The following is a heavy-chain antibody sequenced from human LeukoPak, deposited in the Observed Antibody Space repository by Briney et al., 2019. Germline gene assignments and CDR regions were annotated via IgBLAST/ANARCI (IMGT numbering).Heavy chain of an antibody. J-gene: IGHJ4*02. CDR3: ARDSSGWCE. V-gene: IGHV3-23*01. CDR1: GFTFSSYA. CDR2: ISGSGGST. D-gene: IGHD6-19*01. Sequence: GGSLRLSCAASGFTFSSYAISWVRQAPGKGLEWVSAISGSGGSTYYADSVKGRFTISRDNAKNSLYLQMNSLRAEDTAVYYCARDSSGWCEWGQGTLVTVSS.